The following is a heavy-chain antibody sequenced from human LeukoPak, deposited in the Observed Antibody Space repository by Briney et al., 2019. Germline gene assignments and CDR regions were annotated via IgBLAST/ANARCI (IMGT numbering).Heavy chain of an antibody. CDR2: ISSSGTST. Sequence: PGGSLRLSCAASGFTFSDYYMNWIRQAPGKGLEWVSYISSSGTSTYYADSAKGRFTISRDNAKSSVYLQMNSLRAEDTAVYFYASSIVPGTFDYWGQGTLVTVSS. CDR3: ASSIVPGTFDY. D-gene: IGHD1-26*01. V-gene: IGHV3-11*04. CDR1: GFTFSDYY. J-gene: IGHJ4*02.